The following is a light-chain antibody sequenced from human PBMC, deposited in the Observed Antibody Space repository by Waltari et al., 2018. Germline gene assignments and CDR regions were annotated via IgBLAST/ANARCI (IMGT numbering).Light chain of an antibody. CDR2: AAS. CDR1: QSVSSY. J-gene: IGKJ4*01. CDR3: QQYSNWPPLT. V-gene: IGKV3-15*01. Sequence: EVVMTQSPTTLSVSPGERATLSCRASQSVSSYLAWFQQNPGQAPRLLIYAASTRATGVPARFSGSGSGTEFTLTISSLQSEDFAVYYCQQYSNWPPLTFGGGTKVEIK.